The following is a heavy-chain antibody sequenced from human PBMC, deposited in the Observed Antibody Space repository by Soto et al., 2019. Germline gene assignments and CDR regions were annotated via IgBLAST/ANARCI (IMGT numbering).Heavy chain of an antibody. V-gene: IGHV3-23*01. CDR3: FKGPCQTPHCFDP. J-gene: IGHJ5*02. Sequence: GGSLRLSCAASGFTFSSYAMSWVLQAPGKGLEWVSAISGSGGSTYYADSVKGRFTISRDNSKNTLYLQMNSLRAEDTAVYYCFKGPCQTPHCFDPRALRTLVLVSS. CDR1: GFTFSSYA. CDR2: ISGSGGST.